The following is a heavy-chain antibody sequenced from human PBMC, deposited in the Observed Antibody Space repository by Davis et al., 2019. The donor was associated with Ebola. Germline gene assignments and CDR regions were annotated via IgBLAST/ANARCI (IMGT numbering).Heavy chain of an antibody. CDR3: ARQTTVTTDFDY. J-gene: IGHJ4*02. CDR2: T. Sequence: TRYSPSFQGQVTISADRFISTAYLQWSSLKASDTAMYYCARQTTVTTDFDYWGQGTLVTVSS. D-gene: IGHD4-17*01. V-gene: IGHV5-51*01.